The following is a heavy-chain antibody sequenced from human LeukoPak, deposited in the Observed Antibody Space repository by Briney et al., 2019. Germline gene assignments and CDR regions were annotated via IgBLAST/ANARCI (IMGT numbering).Heavy chain of an antibody. CDR3: VRGEATAVVPGCDY. D-gene: IGHD5-18*01. V-gene: IGHV3-7*01. J-gene: IGHJ4*02. CDR2: IKQDGSEK. Sequence: QSGGSLRLSCTASGFTFSSYWMTWVRQAPGKGLEWVANIKQDGSEKNYVDSVKGRFTISRDNAKNSLSLQMNSLRDEDTAVYYCVRGEATAVVPGCDYWGQGILVTVSS. CDR1: GFTFSSYW.